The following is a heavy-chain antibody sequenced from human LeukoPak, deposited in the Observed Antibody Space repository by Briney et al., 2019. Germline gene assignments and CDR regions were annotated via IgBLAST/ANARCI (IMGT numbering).Heavy chain of an antibody. J-gene: IGHJ4*02. CDR1: GGSISSGSYY. CDR2: IYTSGST. V-gene: IGHV4-61*02. CDR3: ARGGGYSYGHQPDY. Sequence: SETLSLTCTVSGGSISSGSYYWSWIRQPAGEGLEWIGRIYTSGSTNYNPSLKSRVTISVDTSKNQFSLKLSSVTAADTAVYYCARGGGYSYGHQPDYWGQGTLVTVSS. D-gene: IGHD5-18*01.